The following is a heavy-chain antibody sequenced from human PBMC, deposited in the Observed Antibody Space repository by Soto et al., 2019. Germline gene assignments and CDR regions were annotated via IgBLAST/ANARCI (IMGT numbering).Heavy chain of an antibody. V-gene: IGHV4-59*08. J-gene: IGHJ4*02. CDR1: VGSISSYY. D-gene: IGHD2-2*01. CDR2: IYYSGST. CDR3: ARLSSYDEFDY. Sequence: SETLSLTCTVSVGSISSYYWSWIRQPPGKGLEWIGYIYYSGSTNYNPSLKSRVTISVDTSKNQFSLKLSSVTAADTAVYYCARLSSYDEFDYWGQGTLVTVSS.